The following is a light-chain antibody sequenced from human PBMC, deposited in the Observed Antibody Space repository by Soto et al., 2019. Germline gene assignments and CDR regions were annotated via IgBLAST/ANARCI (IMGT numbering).Light chain of an antibody. J-gene: IGLJ1*01. V-gene: IGLV2-14*01. Sequence: QSALTQPASVSGSPGQSITISCTGTSSDVGAYDFVSWCQQLPGKAPKLIISEVSNRPSGVSSRFSGSKSGNTASLTISGLHPDDEASYYCTSYTTSSTRVFGTGTQLTVL. CDR3: TSYTTSSTRV. CDR2: EVS. CDR1: SSDVGAYDF.